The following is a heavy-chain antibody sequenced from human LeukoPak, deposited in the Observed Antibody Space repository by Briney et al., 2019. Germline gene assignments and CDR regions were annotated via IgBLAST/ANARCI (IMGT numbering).Heavy chain of an antibody. V-gene: IGHV3-48*04. CDR3: ARGTLYYDILTGSWNWFDP. Sequence: PGGSLRLSCAASGFTFSSYSMNWVRQAPGKGLEWVSYISSSSSTIYYADSVKGRFTISRGNAKNSLYLQMNSLRAEDTAVYYCARGTLYYDILTGSWNWFDPWGQGTLVTVSS. D-gene: IGHD3-9*01. J-gene: IGHJ5*02. CDR2: ISSSSSTI. CDR1: GFTFSSYS.